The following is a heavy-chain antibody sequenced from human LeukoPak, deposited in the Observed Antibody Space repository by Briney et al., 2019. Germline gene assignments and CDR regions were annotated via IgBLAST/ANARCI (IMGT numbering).Heavy chain of an antibody. CDR2: ISSSSSYI. CDR3: ARAVAVAGTTIGY. CDR1: GFTFSSYS. D-gene: IGHD6-19*01. V-gene: IGHV3-21*01. Sequence: GGSLRLSCAASGFTFSSYSMNWVRQAPGKGLEWVSSISSSSSYIYYADSVKGRFTISRDNAKNSLYLQMNSLRAEDTAVYYCARAVAVAGTTIGYWGQGTLVTVSS. J-gene: IGHJ4*02.